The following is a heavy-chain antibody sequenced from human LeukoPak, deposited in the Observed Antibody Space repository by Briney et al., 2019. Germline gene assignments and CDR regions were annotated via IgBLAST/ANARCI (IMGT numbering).Heavy chain of an antibody. V-gene: IGHV1-69*13. Sequence: GASVNVSFKASGGTFSIYAISWVRQAPGQGLEWMGGIIPIFGTANYAQKFQGRVTITADESTSTAYMELSSLRSEDTAVYYCARVRYSSMTLDYWGQGTLVTVSS. CDR1: GGTFSIYA. CDR2: IIPIFGTA. CDR3: ARVRYSSMTLDY. J-gene: IGHJ4*02. D-gene: IGHD6-13*01.